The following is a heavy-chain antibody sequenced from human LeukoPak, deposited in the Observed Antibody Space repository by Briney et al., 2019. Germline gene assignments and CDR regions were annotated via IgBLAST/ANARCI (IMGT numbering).Heavy chain of an antibody. CDR2: IYYSGST. CDR3: ARGHYYDSSGYYYYYYYYMDV. J-gene: IGHJ6*03. V-gene: IGHV4-39*01. Sequence: SETLSLTCTVSGGPISSSSYYWGWIRQPPGKGLEWIGSIYYSGSTYYNLSLKSRVTISVDTSKNQFSLKLSSVTAADTAVYYCARGHYYDSSGYYYYYYYYMDVWGKGTTVTVSS. CDR1: GGPISSSSYY. D-gene: IGHD3-22*01.